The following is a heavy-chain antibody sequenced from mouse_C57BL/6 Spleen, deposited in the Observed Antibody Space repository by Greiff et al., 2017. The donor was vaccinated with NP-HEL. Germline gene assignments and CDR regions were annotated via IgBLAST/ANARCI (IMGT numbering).Heavy chain of an antibody. Sequence: QVQLKQSGPGLVQPSQSLSITCTVSGFSLTSYGVHWVRQSPGKGLEWLGVIWRGGSTDYNAAFMSRLSITKDNSKSQVFFKMNSLQADDTTIYYCAKNRDGSSYGTYYFDYWGQGTTLTVSS. CDR2: IWRGGST. J-gene: IGHJ2*01. D-gene: IGHD1-1*01. V-gene: IGHV2-5*01. CDR1: GFSLTSYG. CDR3: AKNRDGSSYGTYYFDY.